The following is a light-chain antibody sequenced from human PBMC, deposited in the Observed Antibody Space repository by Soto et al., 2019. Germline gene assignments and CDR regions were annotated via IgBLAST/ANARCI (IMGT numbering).Light chain of an antibody. CDR2: EGD. J-gene: IGLJ1*01. Sequence: QSALTQPASVSGSRGQSSTISCTGTNSEIGSFHLVYLYQHHPGMAPKLVICEGDMRPSGVSNRLSGSMSGNTASLTISGLQAEDEADYYCCSYPGTPTPRLGRGTKVTVL. CDR1: NSEIGSFHL. CDR3: CSYPGTPTPR. V-gene: IGLV2-23*01.